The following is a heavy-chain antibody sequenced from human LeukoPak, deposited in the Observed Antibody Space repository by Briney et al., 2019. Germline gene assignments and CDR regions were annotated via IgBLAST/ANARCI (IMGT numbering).Heavy chain of an antibody. D-gene: IGHD6-19*01. CDR2: INTDGSST. J-gene: IGHJ3*02. CDR3: ARVLAVAGTGAFDI. Sequence: GGSLRLSCAASGFTFSSYWMYWVRHAPGKGLAWVSRINTDGSSTTYADSVKGRFTISRENAKNTVYLQMNSLRAEDTAVYYCARVLAVAGTGAFDIWGQGTMVTVSS. CDR1: GFTFSSYW. V-gene: IGHV3-74*01.